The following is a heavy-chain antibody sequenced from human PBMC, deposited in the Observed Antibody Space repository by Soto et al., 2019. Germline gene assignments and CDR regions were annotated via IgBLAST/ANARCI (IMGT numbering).Heavy chain of an antibody. J-gene: IGHJ4*02. Sequence: PSETLSLTCTVSGGSISSSSYYWGWIRQPPGKGLEWIGGIYYSGSTYYNPSLKSRVTISVDTSKNQFSLKLSSVTAADTAVYYCAGSITMIVVVITLFDYWGQGTLVTVSS. V-gene: IGHV4-39*01. CDR1: GGSISSSSYY. D-gene: IGHD3-22*01. CDR3: AGSITMIVVVITLFDY. CDR2: IYYSGST.